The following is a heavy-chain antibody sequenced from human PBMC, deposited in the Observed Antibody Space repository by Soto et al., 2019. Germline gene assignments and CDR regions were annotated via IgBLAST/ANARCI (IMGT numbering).Heavy chain of an antibody. CDR2: ISAYNGNT. Sequence: ASVKVSCKACGYSFTSYGISWVRQAPGQGLEWMGWISAYNGNTNYAQKLQGRVTMTTDTSTSTAYMELRSLRSDDTAVYYCATCSSTSCYVNWFDPWGQGTLVTVSS. D-gene: IGHD2-2*01. J-gene: IGHJ5*02. V-gene: IGHV1-18*01. CDR3: ATCSSTSCYVNWFDP. CDR1: GYSFTSYG.